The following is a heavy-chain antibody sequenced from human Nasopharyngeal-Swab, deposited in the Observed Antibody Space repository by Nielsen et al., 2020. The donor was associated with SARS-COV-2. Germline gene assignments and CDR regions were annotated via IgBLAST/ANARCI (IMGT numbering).Heavy chain of an antibody. D-gene: IGHD3-22*01. CDR2: INTNTGNP. J-gene: IGHJ3*02. V-gene: IGHV7-4-1*02. Sequence: WVRQAPGQGLEWMGWINTNTGNPTYARGFTGRFVFSLDTSVSTAYLQISSLKAEDTAVYYCAREEDYDSSGYASDAFDIWGQGTMVTVSS. CDR3: AREEDYDSSGYASDAFDI.